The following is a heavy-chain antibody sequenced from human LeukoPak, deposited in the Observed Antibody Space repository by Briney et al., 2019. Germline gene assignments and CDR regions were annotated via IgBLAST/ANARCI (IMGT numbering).Heavy chain of an antibody. CDR2: ISGSGGNT. CDR1: RFTFSAYS. V-gene: IGHV3-23*01. J-gene: IGHJ6*02. CDR3: ARGGILYGMDV. Sequence: GGSLRLSCAASRFTFSAYSMSWVRQAPGKGLEWVSAISGSGGNTYYADSVKGRFTISRDDSKNTLYLQMNSLRAEDTAAYYCARGGILYGMDVWGQGTTVTVSS. D-gene: IGHD6-13*01.